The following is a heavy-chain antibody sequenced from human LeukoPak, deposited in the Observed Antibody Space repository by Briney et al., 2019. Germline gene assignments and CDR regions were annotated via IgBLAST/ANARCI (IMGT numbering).Heavy chain of an antibody. J-gene: IGHJ4*02. CDR2: INHSGST. D-gene: IGHD2-2*01. V-gene: IGHV4-34*01. CDR1: GGSFSGYY. Sequence: PSETLSLTCAVYGGSFSGYYWSWIRQSPGKGLEWIGEINHSGSTNYNPSLKSRVTISVDTSKNQFSLKLSSVTAADTAVYYCARRKSYCSSTSCYRVFDYWGQGTLVTVSS. CDR3: ARRKSYCSSTSCYRVFDY.